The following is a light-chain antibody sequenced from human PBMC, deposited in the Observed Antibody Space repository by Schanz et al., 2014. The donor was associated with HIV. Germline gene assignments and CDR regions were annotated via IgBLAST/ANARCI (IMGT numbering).Light chain of an antibody. CDR2: LNRDGAH. CDR3: QTWGTDSVV. J-gene: IGLJ2*01. CDR1: SGHSTYV. Sequence: QSVLTQSSSASASLGASVKLTCTLSSGHSTYVVAWHQQQPQKAPRFLMSLNRDGAHIKGDGIPDRFSGSSSGSERYLTISSLQSEDEADYYCQTWGTDSVVFAGGTKLTVL. V-gene: IGLV4-69*01.